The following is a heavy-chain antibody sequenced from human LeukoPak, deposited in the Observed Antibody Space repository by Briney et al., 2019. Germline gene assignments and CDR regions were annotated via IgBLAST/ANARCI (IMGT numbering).Heavy chain of an antibody. J-gene: IGHJ4*02. CDR1: GGSFSGYY. V-gene: IGHV4-34*01. Sequence: SETLSLTCAVYGGSFSGYYWSWIRQPPGKGLEWIGEINHSGSTNYNPSLKSRVTISVDTSKNQFSLKLSSVTAAGTAVYYCARRPYYSGSYRRSFDYWGQGTLVTVSS. CDR2: INHSGST. CDR3: ARRPYYSGSYRRSFDY. D-gene: IGHD1-26*01.